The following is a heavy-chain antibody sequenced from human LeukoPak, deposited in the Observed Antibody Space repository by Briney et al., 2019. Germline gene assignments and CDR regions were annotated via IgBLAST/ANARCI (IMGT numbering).Heavy chain of an antibody. CDR3: ARQKGGDYSSYYYYGMDV. V-gene: IGHV5-51*01. CDR2: IYPGDSDT. CDR1: GYSFTSYW. J-gene: IGHJ6*02. D-gene: IGHD4-17*01. Sequence: GESLKISCKGSGYSFTSYWIGWVRQMPGKGLEWMGIIYPGDSDTRYSPSFQGQVTISADKSISTAYLQWSSLKASDTAMYYCARQKGGDYSSYYYYGMDVWGQGTTVTVSS.